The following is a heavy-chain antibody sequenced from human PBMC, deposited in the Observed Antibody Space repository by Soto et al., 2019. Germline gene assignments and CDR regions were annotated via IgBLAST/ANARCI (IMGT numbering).Heavy chain of an antibody. D-gene: IGHD3-3*01. V-gene: IGHV3-74*01. J-gene: IGHJ4*02. CDR3: ARRAFGAYYFDY. Sequence: EVQLVESGGGLVQPGGSLRLSCAASGFTFSSYWIHWVRQAPGKGLVWVSRIKGDGITTNYADSVKGRVTISRDNAKNTVYLQVNSLRAEDTAVYYCARRAFGAYYFDYWGQGTLVTVSS. CDR1: GFTFSSYW. CDR2: IKGDGITT.